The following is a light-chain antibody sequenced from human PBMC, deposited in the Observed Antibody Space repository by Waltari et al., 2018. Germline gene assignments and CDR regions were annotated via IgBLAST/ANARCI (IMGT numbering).Light chain of an antibody. CDR1: DLGEKN. CDR3: QAWDTSTYVV. V-gene: IGLV3-1*01. Sequence: SYEVTQPPSVSVSPGPTASITCPGHDLGEKNACWYQQKPGQAPVLVMYQDKKRPSGIPERFSGSNSGNTATLTISGTQAMDEADYYCQAWDTSTYVVFGGGTKLTVL. J-gene: IGLJ2*01. CDR2: QDK.